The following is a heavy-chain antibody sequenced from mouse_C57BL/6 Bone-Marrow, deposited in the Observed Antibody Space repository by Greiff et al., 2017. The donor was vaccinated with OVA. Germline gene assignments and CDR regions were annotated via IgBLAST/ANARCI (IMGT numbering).Heavy chain of an antibody. V-gene: IGHV5-17*01. CDR1: GFTFSDYG. CDR3: ARWGAYYAMDY. J-gene: IGHJ4*01. Sequence: VQLKESGGGLVEPGGSLKLSCAASGFTFSDYGMHWVRQAPEKGLEWVAYISSGSSTIYYADTVKGRFTISRDNAKNTLFLQMTSLRSEDTAMYYCARWGAYYAMDYWGQGTSVTVSS. CDR2: ISSGSSTI.